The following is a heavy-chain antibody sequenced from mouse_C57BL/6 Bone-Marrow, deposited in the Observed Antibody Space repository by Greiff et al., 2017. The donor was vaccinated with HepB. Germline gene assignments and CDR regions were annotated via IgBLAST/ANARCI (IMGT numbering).Heavy chain of an antibody. CDR1: GYTFTSYW. V-gene: IGHV1-55*01. CDR3: ARRGRRYYYAMDY. Sequence: VQLQQPGAELVKPGASVKMSCKASGYTFTSYWITWVKQRPGQGLEWIGDIYPGSGSTNYNEKFKSKATLTVDTSSSTAYMQLSSLTSEDSAVYYCARRGRRYYYAMDYWGQGTSVTVSS. CDR2: IYPGSGST. J-gene: IGHJ4*01.